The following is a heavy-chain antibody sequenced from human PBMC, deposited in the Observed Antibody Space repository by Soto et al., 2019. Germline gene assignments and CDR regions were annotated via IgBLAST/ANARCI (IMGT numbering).Heavy chain of an antibody. CDR1: GFTFGSYG. J-gene: IGHJ4*02. CDR3: ARWGIAAGAY. Sequence: QVQLVESGGGVVQPGRSLRLSCAASGFTFGSYGMHWVRQAPGKGLEWVAVIWYDGRNKYYADSVQGRFTISRDNSKNTLYLQMNSLRAEDTAVYYCARWGIAAGAYWGQGTLVTVSS. D-gene: IGHD6-13*01. CDR2: IWYDGRNK. V-gene: IGHV3-33*01.